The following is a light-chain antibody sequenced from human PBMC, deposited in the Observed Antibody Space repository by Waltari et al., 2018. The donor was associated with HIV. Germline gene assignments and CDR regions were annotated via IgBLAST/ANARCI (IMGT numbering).Light chain of an antibody. J-gene: IGLJ2*01. V-gene: IGLV1-47*01. Sequence: SVLTQPPSASGTPGQRVTISCSGSSSNIGSNYVFWYQQVPGTAPKLLLYRNVQRPSGFPDRFSGSTSGTSASLAISGLRPEDEADYYCATWDDSLSGVLFGGGTKLTVL. CDR2: RNV. CDR3: ATWDDSLSGVL. CDR1: SSNIGSNY.